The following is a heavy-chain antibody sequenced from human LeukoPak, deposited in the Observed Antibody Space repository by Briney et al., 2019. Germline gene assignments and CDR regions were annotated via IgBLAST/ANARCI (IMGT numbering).Heavy chain of an antibody. CDR3: ARDATVTPPASFDI. V-gene: IGHV4-4*07. CDR1: GGSISSYY. J-gene: IGHJ3*02. Sequence: KASDTLSLTCTVSGGSISSYYWSWIRQPAGKGLEWIGRIYTSGSTNYNPSLKSRVTMSVDTSKNQFSLKLSSVTAADTAVYYCARDATVTPPASFDIWGQGTMVTVSS. CDR2: IYTSGST. D-gene: IGHD4-17*01.